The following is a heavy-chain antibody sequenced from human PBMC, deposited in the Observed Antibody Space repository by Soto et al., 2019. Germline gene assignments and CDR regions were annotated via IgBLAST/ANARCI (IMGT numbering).Heavy chain of an antibody. D-gene: IGHD1-26*01. CDR3: ARGLISGSHYSGGWYYFDS. J-gene: IGHJ4*02. Sequence: PSETLSLTCTVSGGSVSSGSYYWSWIRQPPGKGLEWIGYIYYSGSTNYNPSLKSRVTISVDTSKNQFSLKLSSVTAADTAVYYCARGLISGSHYSGGWYYFDSWGQGTQVTVSS. CDR1: GGSVSSGSYY. V-gene: IGHV4-61*01. CDR2: IYYSGST.